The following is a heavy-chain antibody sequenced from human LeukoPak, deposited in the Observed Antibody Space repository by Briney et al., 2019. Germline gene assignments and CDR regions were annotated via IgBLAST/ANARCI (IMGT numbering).Heavy chain of an antibody. CDR1: GASITSYH. V-gene: IGHV4-4*07. CDR2: MFYSGNT. Sequence: PSETLSLTCTVSGASITSYHWSWIRQPAGKGLEWIGRMFYSGNTDYNPSLKSRLTMSIDTSKNQFSLKLSSVTAADTAVYYCARGPPPDFDCWGQGTLVTVSS. J-gene: IGHJ4*02. CDR3: ARGPPPDFDC.